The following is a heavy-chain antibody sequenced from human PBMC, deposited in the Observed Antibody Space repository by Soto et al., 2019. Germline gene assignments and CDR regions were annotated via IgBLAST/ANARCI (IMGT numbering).Heavy chain of an antibody. CDR3: TRDWTLYCTNGVCSWFDP. J-gene: IGHJ5*02. V-gene: IGHV3-49*03. CDR2: IRSKAYGGTT. CDR1: GFTFGDYA. Sequence: GGSLRLSCTASGFTFGDYAMSWFRQAPGKGLEWVGFIRSKAYGGTTEYAASVKGRFTISRDDSKSIAYLQMNSLKTEDTAVYYCTRDWTLYCTNGVCSWFDPWGQGTLVTVSS. D-gene: IGHD2-8*01.